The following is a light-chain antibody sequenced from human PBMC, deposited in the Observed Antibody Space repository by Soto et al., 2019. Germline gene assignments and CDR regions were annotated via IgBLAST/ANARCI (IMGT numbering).Light chain of an antibody. CDR2: GAF. CDR1: QSVRSN. J-gene: IGKJ5*01. V-gene: IGKV3-15*01. Sequence: EIVMTQFPATLSVSPGERATLYCRASQSVRSNLAWYQQKPGQAPRLLIYGAFTRATGIPARFSGSGSGTEFTLTISSLQSEDFAVYFCQQYNDWPPITFGQGTRLEIK. CDR3: QQYNDWPPIT.